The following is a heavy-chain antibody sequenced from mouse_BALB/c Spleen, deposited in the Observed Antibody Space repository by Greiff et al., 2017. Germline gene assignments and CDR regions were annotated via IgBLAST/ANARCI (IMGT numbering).Heavy chain of an antibody. V-gene: IGHV5-6-5*01. D-gene: IGHD4-1*01. J-gene: IGHJ4*01. Sequence: EVMLVESGGGLVKPGGSLKLSCAASGFTFSSYAMSWVRQTPEKRLEWVASISSGGSTYYPDSVKGRFTISRDNARNILYLQMSSLRSEDEAMYYCARGKVGPYAMDYWGQGTSVTVSS. CDR2: ISSGGST. CDR1: GFTFSSYA. CDR3: ARGKVGPYAMDY.